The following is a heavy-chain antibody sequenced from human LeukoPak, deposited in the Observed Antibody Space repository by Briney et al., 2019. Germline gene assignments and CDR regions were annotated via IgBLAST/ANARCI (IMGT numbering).Heavy chain of an antibody. J-gene: IGHJ4*02. V-gene: IGHV1-8*01. D-gene: IGHD4-23*01. Sequence: ASVKVSCKASGYTFTSYDINWVRQATGQGLEWMGRMDPNSGNTGYAQKFHGRVTMTRNTSISTAYMELSSLRSEDTAVYYGARGRLRWPFDYWGQGTLVTVSS. CDR3: ARGRLRWPFDY. CDR2: MDPNSGNT. CDR1: GYTFTSYD.